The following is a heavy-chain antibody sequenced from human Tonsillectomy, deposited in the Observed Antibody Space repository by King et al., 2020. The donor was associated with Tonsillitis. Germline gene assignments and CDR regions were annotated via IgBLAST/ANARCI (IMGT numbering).Heavy chain of an antibody. CDR2: ISAYNGNT. Sequence: LQLVQSGAEVKKPGASVRVSCKASGFSFTSYGITWVRQAPGQGLEWMGWISAYNGNTNYAQKFQGRVTMTTDTSTSTAYMELRSLRSDDTAVYYCARSFTVTIPFDYWGQGTLVTVSS. D-gene: IGHD4-17*01. V-gene: IGHV1-18*04. J-gene: IGHJ4*02. CDR1: GFSFTSYG. CDR3: ARSFTVTIPFDY.